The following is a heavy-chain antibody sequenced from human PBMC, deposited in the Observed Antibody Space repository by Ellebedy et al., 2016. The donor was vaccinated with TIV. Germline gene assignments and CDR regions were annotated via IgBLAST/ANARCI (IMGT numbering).Heavy chain of an antibody. J-gene: IGHJ4*02. V-gene: IGHV1-46*01. CDR1: GYTFTSYY. D-gene: IGHD2-21*02. CDR3: ARSFSDLVVTAISV. CDR2: IDPRGGRT. Sequence: AASVKVSCKASGYTFTSYYMHWVRQAPGQGLEWMGIIDPRGGRTSYAPKFQDRVTMTRDTSASTLYMHLTSLTSDDTAVYYCARSFSDLVVTAISVWGQGTLVTVSS.